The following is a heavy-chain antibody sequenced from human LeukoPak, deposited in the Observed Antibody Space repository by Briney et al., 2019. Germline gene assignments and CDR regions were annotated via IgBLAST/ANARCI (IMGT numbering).Heavy chain of an antibody. V-gene: IGHV3-53*01. Sequence: GGSLRLSCAASGFTVSSNYMSWVRQAPGKGLEWVSVIYSGGSTYYADSVKGRFTISRDNSKNTLYLQMNSLRAEDTAEYYCARSLYSGTYYGGRYFDYWGQGSLVTVSS. CDR2: IYSGGST. J-gene: IGHJ4*02. CDR1: GFTVSSNY. CDR3: ARSLYSGTYYGGRYFDY. D-gene: IGHD1-26*01.